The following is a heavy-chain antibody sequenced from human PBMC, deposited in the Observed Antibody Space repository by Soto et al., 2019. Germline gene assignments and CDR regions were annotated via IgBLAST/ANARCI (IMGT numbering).Heavy chain of an antibody. CDR2: IIPIFGTA. J-gene: IGHJ6*02. V-gene: IGHV1-69*13. CDR3: AREGGSYRPYYYYGMDV. CDR1: GGTFSSYA. D-gene: IGHD1-26*01. Sequence: GASVKVSCKASGGTFSSYAISWVRQAPGQGLEWMGGIIPIFGTANYAQKFQGRVTITADESTSTAYMELSSLRSEDTAVYCCAREGGSYRPYYYYGMDVWGQGTTVTVSS.